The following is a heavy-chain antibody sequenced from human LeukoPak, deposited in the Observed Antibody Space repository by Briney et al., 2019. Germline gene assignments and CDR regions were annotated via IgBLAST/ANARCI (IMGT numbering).Heavy chain of an antibody. CDR3: ARAVAGVDAFDI. CDR2: IYYSGST. J-gene: IGHJ3*02. V-gene: IGHV4-59*01. D-gene: IGHD6-19*01. CDR1: GGSISSYY. Sequence: PSETLPLTCTVSGGSISSYYWSWIRQPPGKGLEWIGYIYYSGSTNYNPSLKSRVTISVDTSKNQFSLKLSSVTAADTAVYHCARAVAGVDAFDIWGQGTMVTVSS.